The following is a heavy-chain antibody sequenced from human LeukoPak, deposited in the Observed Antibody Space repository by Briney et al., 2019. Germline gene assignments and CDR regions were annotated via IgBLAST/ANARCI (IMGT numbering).Heavy chain of an antibody. CDR1: GYSISSGYY. V-gene: IGHV4-38-2*02. CDR3: ARLSAAGYYFDY. D-gene: IGHD6-13*01. Sequence: SETLSLTCTVSGYSISSGYYWGWVRQPPGKGLEWIGSIYHSGSTYYNPSLKSRVTISVDTSKNQFSLKLSSVTAADTAVYYCARLSAAGYYFDYWGQGTLVTVFS. J-gene: IGHJ4*02. CDR2: IYHSGST.